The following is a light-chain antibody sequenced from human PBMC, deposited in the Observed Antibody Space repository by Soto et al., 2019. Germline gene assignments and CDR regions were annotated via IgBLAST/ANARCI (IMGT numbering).Light chain of an antibody. Sequence: QAVLTQPPSVSAAPGQKVTISCSGSSSNIGNNYVSWYQQLPGTAPKLLIYDNNKRPSGIPDRFSGSKSGTSATLGITGLQTEDEADYYCGTWDSSLSAVVFGGGTQLTVL. J-gene: IGLJ2*01. CDR3: GTWDSSLSAVV. CDR1: SSNIGNNY. CDR2: DNN. V-gene: IGLV1-51*01.